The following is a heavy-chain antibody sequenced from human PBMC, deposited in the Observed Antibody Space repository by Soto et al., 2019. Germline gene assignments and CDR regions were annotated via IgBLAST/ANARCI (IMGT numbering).Heavy chain of an antibody. J-gene: IGHJ3*01. CDR1: GGSISTDNYY. Sequence: QVQLQESGPGLVKPSETLSVTCSVSGGSISTDNYYWSWVRQHPGKGLEWIGYIDYRGSAHYNPSLMSRVSISVDTSKNQFSLKLSSVSAADTAIYFCARELMVPTDSDGFDVWGQGTMVNVSS. V-gene: IGHV4-31*03. CDR3: ARELMVPTDSDGFDV. CDR2: IDYRGSA. D-gene: IGHD2-8*01.